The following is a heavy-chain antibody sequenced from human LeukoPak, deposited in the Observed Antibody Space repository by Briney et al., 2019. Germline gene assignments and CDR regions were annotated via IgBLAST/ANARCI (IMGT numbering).Heavy chain of an antibody. J-gene: IGHJ4*02. D-gene: IGHD3-22*01. Sequence: GGSLTLSCAASGFTFSSYALSWVRQAPGKGLEWVSAISGSGGSTYYADSVKGRFTISRDNSKNTLYLQMNSLRAEDTAVYYCAKTYYYDSSGYSLFDYWGQGTLVTVSS. V-gene: IGHV3-23*01. CDR3: AKTYYYDSSGYSLFDY. CDR2: ISGSGGST. CDR1: GFTFSSYA.